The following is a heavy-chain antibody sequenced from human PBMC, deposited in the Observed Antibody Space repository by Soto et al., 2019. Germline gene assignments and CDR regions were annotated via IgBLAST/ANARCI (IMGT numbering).Heavy chain of an antibody. Sequence: QVQLQESGPGLVKPSQTLSLTCSVSGGSISSDGYYWSWVRQRPGKGLEWIGHIYYTGNTYYNPSLKSRVSISVDTSKNQFSLKLSSVTDADTAVYYCARFSSRAYLISDYWGQGTLVTVSS. D-gene: IGHD3-10*01. CDR3: ARFSSRAYLISDY. CDR1: GGSISSDGYY. V-gene: IGHV4-31*03. CDR2: IYYTGNT. J-gene: IGHJ4*02.